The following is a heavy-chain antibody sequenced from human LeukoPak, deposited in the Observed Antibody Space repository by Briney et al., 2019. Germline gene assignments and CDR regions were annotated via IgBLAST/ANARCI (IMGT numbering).Heavy chain of an antibody. CDR3: ARGITHEFYYYYYMDV. CDR2: INHSGST. V-gene: IGHV4-34*01. CDR1: GGSFSGYY. D-gene: IGHD1-14*01. J-gene: IGHJ6*03. Sequence: SETLSLTCAVYGGSFSGYYWSWIRQPPGKGLEWIGEINHSGSTNYNPSLKSRVTISVDTSKNQFSLQLNSVTPEDTAVYYCARGITHEFYYYYYMDVWGKGTTVTVSS.